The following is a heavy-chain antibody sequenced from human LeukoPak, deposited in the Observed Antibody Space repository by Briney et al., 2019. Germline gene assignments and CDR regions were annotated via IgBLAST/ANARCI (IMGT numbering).Heavy chain of an antibody. CDR1: GGSMNTTLYY. CDR2: IYYNGKT. J-gene: IGHJ4*02. D-gene: IGHD5-18*01. V-gene: IGHV4-39*07. Sequence: SETLSLNCSVSGGSMNTTLYYWAWVRQPPGKGLEWIGSIYYNGKTYYNPSLKSRVTISVDTSKNQFSLKLNSVTAADTAVYFCARDSDKTAMVFKSFDYWGQGTLVTVSS. CDR3: ARDSDKTAMVFKSFDY.